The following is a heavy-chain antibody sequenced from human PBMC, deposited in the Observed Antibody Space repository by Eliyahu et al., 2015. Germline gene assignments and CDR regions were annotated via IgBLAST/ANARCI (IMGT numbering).Heavy chain of an antibody. CDR2: STRGDGT. CDR1: GYTFSNFH. CDR3: ARDGGWSLAY. V-gene: IGHV1-46*01. Sequence: QVQLVQSGAEVKKPGASVKVSCKASGYTFSNFHMFWVRQAPGQGLELGGIKSTRGDGTTYAQKFQGRVTMTRDTSTSTVYMELTSLRSEDTAVYYCARDGGWSLAYWGQGTLVTVSS. D-gene: IGHD3-3*02. J-gene: IGHJ4*02.